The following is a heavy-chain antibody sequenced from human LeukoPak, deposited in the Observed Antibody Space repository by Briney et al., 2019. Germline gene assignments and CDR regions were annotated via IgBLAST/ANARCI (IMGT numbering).Heavy chain of an antibody. V-gene: IGHV4-39*07. CDR3: ARVMVAFRFDP. Sequence: PSETLSLTCTVSGGSISSSSYYWGWIRQPPGKGLEWIGSIYYSGSTYYNPSLKSRVTISVDTSKNQFSLKLSSVTAADTAVYYCARVMVAFRFDPWGQGTLVTVSS. D-gene: IGHD2-8*01. CDR2: IYYSGST. CDR1: GGSISSSSYY. J-gene: IGHJ5*02.